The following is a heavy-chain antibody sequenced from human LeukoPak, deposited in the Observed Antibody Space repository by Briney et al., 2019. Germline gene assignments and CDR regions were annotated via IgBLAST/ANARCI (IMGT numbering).Heavy chain of an antibody. J-gene: IGHJ5*02. V-gene: IGHV3-64*01. Sequence: AGTLSLTCAASGFSLSNYDMHWIRQTPGKGLEYVSAITSNGSSTYSANSVKGRFIIFRDNSKHILFLQMSRMRADDMAFYYCAEARAESGYPMGSWFDPWGQGTLVTVSS. D-gene: IGHD3-22*01. CDR1: GFSLSNYD. CDR3: AEARAESGYPMGSWFDP. CDR2: ITSNGSST.